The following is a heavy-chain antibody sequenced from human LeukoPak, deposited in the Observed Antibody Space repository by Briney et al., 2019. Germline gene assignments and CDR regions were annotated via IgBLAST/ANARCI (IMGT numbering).Heavy chain of an antibody. CDR2: ISGAAGST. V-gene: IGHV3-23*01. CDR3: AKGGKWDVTPFDY. J-gene: IGHJ4*02. Sequence: PGGSLRLSCAASGFTFNNYAMTWVRQAPGMGLEWVSSISGAAGSTYYADSVKGRFTISRDNSKNTLYLQVNSLRAEVTAVYYCAKGGKWDVTPFDYWGQGTLVTVSS. CDR1: GFTFNNYA. D-gene: IGHD1-26*01.